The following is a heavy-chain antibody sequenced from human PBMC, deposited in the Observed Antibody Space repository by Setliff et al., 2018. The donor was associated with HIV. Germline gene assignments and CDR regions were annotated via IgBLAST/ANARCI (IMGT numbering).Heavy chain of an antibody. Sequence: GASVKVSCKASGYTFTGYYMHWVRQAPGQGLEWMGWINPHSGDTNYAQKFQDRVTMTRDTSVNIAYMQLSRLRSDDTGVYYCARAPTLFGVEYYYYFGMDVWGQGTTVTVSS. CDR1: GYTFTGYY. CDR3: ARAPTLFGVEYYYYFGMDV. D-gene: IGHD3-3*01. CDR2: INPHSGDT. V-gene: IGHV1-2*02. J-gene: IGHJ6*02.